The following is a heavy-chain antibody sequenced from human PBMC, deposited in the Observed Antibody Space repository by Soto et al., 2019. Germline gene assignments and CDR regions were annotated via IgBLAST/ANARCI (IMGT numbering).Heavy chain of an antibody. CDR1: GGTFSSYT. CDR3: ARDVVMVVAARNWFDP. CDR2: IIPILGIA. J-gene: IGHJ5*02. V-gene: IGHV1-69*04. Sequence: GASVKVSCKASGGTFSSYTISWVRQAPGQGLEWMGRIIPILGIANYAQKFQGRVTITADKSTSTAYMELSSLRSEDTAVYYCARDVVMVVAARNWFDPWGQGTLVTVSS. D-gene: IGHD2-15*01.